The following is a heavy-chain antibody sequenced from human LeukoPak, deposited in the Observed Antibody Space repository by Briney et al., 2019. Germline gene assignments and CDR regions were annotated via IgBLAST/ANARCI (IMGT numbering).Heavy chain of an antibody. J-gene: IGHJ3*02. CDR3: ARAPYYYDSSGSGHAFDI. V-gene: IGHV1-69*04. CDR2: IIPILGIA. CDR1: GGTFSSYA. Sequence: GSSVKVSCKASGGTFSSYAISWVRQAPGQGLEWMGRIIPILGIANYAQKFQGRVTITADKSTSTAYMELSRLRSEDTAVYYCARAPYYYDSSGSGHAFDIWGQGTMVTVSS. D-gene: IGHD3-22*01.